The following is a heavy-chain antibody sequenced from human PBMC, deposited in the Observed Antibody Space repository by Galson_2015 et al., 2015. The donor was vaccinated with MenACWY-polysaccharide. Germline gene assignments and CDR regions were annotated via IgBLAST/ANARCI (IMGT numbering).Heavy chain of an antibody. Sequence: SLRLSCAASGFTFDDYAMHWVRQAPGKGLEWVSGISWNSGSTGFADSVKGRFTISRDNAKNSLYLQMSSLRVEDTAMYYCAKDPHMISKDLYFDLWGRGTLVSVSS. CDR1: GFTFDDYA. CDR3: AKDPHMISKDLYFDL. D-gene: IGHD3-22*01. J-gene: IGHJ2*01. CDR2: ISWNSGST. V-gene: IGHV3-9*01.